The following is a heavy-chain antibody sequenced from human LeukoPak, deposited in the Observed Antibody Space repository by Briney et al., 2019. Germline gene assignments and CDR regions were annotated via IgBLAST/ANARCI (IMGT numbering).Heavy chain of an antibody. CDR1: GGSISSSSYY. CDR2: IYYSGST. V-gene: IGHV4-39*07. Sequence: PSETLSLTCTVSGGSISSSSYYWGWIRQPPGKGLEWIGSIYYSGSTYYNPSLKSRVTISVDTSKNQFSLKPSSVTAADTAVYYCARDYTDSPNAFDIWGQGTMVTVSS. D-gene: IGHD2-2*02. J-gene: IGHJ3*02. CDR3: ARDYTDSPNAFDI.